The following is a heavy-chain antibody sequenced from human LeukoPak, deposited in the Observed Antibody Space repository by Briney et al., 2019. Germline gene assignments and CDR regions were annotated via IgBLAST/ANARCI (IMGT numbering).Heavy chain of an antibody. CDR2: MNPNSGNT. V-gene: IGHV1-8*03. Sequence: GASVKVSCKASGYTFTSYDINWVRQATGQGLEWMGWMNPNSGNTGYAQKFQGRVTITRNTSISTAYMELSSLRSEDTAVYYCARGPAQLLLPYYYYYMDVWGKGTTVTVSS. CDR1: GYTFTSYD. D-gene: IGHD2-2*01. J-gene: IGHJ6*03. CDR3: ARGPAQLLLPYYYYYMDV.